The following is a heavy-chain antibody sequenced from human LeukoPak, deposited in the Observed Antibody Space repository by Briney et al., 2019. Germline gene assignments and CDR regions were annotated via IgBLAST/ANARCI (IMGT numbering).Heavy chain of an antibody. V-gene: IGHV3-23*01. CDR3: AKDSSGYYSNWFDP. CDR1: GFTFSSYG. D-gene: IGHD3-22*01. Sequence: PGGTLRLSCAASGFTFSSYGMSWVRQAPGKGLEWVSAISGSGGSTYYADSVKGRFTISRDNSKNTLYLQMNSLRAEDTAVYYCAKDSSGYYSNWFDPWGQGTLVTVSS. J-gene: IGHJ5*02. CDR2: ISGSGGST.